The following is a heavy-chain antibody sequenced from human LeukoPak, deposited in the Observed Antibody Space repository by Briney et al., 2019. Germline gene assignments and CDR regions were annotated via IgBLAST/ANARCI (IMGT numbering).Heavy chain of an antibody. J-gene: IGHJ6*03. D-gene: IGHD5-18*01. CDR2: IYYSGST. CDR3: ARARVDTAMVTFSYMDV. V-gene: IGHV4-61*05. Sequence: SETLSLTCTVSGGSIGSSSYYWGWIRQPPGKGLEWIGYIYYSGSTNYNPSLKSRVTISVDTSKNQFSLKLSSVTAADTAVYYCARARVDTAMVTFSYMDVWGKGTTVTISS. CDR1: GGSIGSSSYY.